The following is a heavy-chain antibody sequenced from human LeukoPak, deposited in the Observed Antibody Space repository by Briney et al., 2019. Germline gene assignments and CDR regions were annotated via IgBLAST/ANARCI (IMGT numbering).Heavy chain of an antibody. V-gene: IGHV3-30*04. J-gene: IGHJ5*01. CDR3: VRGTISSAGTFLDS. CDR1: GFSFSSYA. CDR2: MSYDGRNK. D-gene: IGHD6-13*01. Sequence: QTGGSLRLSCAAAGFSFSSYAMHWVRQAPGKGLEWVAVMSYDGRNKFYADSVQGRLTISRDNSKNTLYLQMNSLRAEDTSVYYCVRGTISSAGTFLDSWGQGTLVTVSS.